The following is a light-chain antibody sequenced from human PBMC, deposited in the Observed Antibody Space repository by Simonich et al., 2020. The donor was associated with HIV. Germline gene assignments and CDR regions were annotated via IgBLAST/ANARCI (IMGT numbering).Light chain of an antibody. V-gene: IGKV4-1*01. CDR2: WAS. CDR1: QSVLYSSNNKNY. J-gene: IGKJ1*01. Sequence: DIVMTQSPDSLGVSLGERATINCKSSQSVLYSSNNKNYLAWYQQKPGQPPKLLIYWASTRESGVPDRFSASGSGTDFTLTISSLQAEDVAVYYCQQYYNTLWTFGQGTKVEIK. CDR3: QQYYNTLWT.